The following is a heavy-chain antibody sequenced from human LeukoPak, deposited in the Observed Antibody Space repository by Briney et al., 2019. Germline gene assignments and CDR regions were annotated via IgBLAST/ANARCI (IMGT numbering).Heavy chain of an antibody. CDR3: ARAKDIVVVPAAIPENWFDP. CDR2: IIPIFGTA. D-gene: IGHD2-2*02. Sequence: SVKVSCKASGGTFSSYAISWVRQAPGQGLELMGGIIPIFGTANYAQKFQGRVTITADESTSTAYMELSSLRSEDTAVYYCARAKDIVVVPAAIPENWFDPWGQGTLVTVSS. J-gene: IGHJ5*02. V-gene: IGHV1-69*01. CDR1: GGTFSSYA.